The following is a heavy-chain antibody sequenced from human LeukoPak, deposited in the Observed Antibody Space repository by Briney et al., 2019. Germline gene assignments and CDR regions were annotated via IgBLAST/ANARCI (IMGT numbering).Heavy chain of an antibody. Sequence: SETLSLTCTVSVGSISSYYWRWIRQPPGKGLEWIGYIYYSGMTNYNPSLKSRVTISVDTSKNQFSLKLSSVTAADTAVYYCAGQSSHVGATGGLVSFDPWGQGTLVTVSS. CDR3: AGQSSHVGATGGLVSFDP. CDR1: VGSISSYY. CDR2: IYYSGMT. D-gene: IGHD1-26*01. J-gene: IGHJ5*02. V-gene: IGHV4-59*08.